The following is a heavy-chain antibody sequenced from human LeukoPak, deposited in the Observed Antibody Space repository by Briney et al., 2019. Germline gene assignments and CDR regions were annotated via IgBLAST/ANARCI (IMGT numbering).Heavy chain of an antibody. J-gene: IGHJ5*02. CDR2: IYYSGST. D-gene: IGHD3-3*01. Sequence: SETLSLTCTVSGGSISTYYWSWIRQPPGKGLEWIGYIYYSGSTNYNPSLKSRVTISVDISKNQFSLKLSSVTAADTAVYYCARRIYDFGARLDPWGQGTLVTVSS. V-gene: IGHV4-59*08. CDR3: ARRIYDFGARLDP. CDR1: GGSISTYY.